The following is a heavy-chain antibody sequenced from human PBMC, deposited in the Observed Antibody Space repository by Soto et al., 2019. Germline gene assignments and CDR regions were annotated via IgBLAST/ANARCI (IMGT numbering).Heavy chain of an antibody. J-gene: IGHJ4*02. V-gene: IGHV4-30-2*01. Sequence: NPSETLSLTCAVSGGSISSGGYSWSWIRQPPGKGLEWIGYMYHSGSIYYNPSLKSRVTISIDRSKNQFSLKLSSVTAADTAVYYRARVPDYWGQGILVTVSS. CDR2: MYHSGSI. CDR1: GGSISSGGYS. CDR3: ARVPDY. D-gene: IGHD2-2*01.